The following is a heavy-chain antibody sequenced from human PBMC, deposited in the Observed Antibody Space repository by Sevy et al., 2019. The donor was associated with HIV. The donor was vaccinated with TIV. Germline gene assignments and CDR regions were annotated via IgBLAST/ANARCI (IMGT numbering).Heavy chain of an antibody. CDR3: ASQRGGYERLYYFDY. CDR1: GFSFSIYS. CDR2: MSNTGSTI. J-gene: IGHJ4*02. D-gene: IGHD5-12*01. Sequence: QPGGSLRLSCAASGFSFSIYSMNWVRQAPGRGLEWVSYMSNTGSTIHYADSVKGRFTISRDNAKNSLYLQMNSLRAEDTAVYYCASQRGGYERLYYFDYWGQGTLVTVSS. V-gene: IGHV3-48*01.